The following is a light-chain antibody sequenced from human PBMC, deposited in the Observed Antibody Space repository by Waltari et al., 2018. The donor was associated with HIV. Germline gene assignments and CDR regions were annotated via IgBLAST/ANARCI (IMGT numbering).Light chain of an antibody. CDR1: SSDVGGYND. J-gene: IGLJ2*01. Sequence: QSALTQPASVSGSPGQSITISCTGPSSDVGGYNDVSWYQQHPGKAPKLMIYHVSNRPSGVSNRFSGSKSGNTASLTISGLQAEDEADYYCTSYTSSNTLVIFGGGTKLTVL. V-gene: IGLV2-14*03. CDR2: HVS. CDR3: TSYTSSNTLVI.